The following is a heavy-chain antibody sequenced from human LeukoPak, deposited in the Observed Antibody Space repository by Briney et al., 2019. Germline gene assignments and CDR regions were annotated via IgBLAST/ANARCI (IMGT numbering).Heavy chain of an antibody. J-gene: IGHJ5*02. D-gene: IGHD3-10*01. CDR2: INPNSGGT. Sequence: ASVKVSCKASGYTFTGYYMHWVRQAPGQGLEWMGWINPNSGGTNYAQKFQGRVTMTRDTSISTAYMELSRLRSDDTAVYYCARRALGQSNWFDPWGQGTLVTVSS. CDR3: ARRALGQSNWFDP. CDR1: GYTFTGYY. V-gene: IGHV1-2*02.